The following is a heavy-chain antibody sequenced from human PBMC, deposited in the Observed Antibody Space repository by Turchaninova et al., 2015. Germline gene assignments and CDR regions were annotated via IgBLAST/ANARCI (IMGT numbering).Heavy chain of an antibody. CDR3: AREPLTGGELVPYFDF. Sequence: QVLLVESGGGVVQPGRSLRLSCAASGFTFSGYALHWVRQAPGKGREGVAGMSYAGNHIKDAETVGGLVTIARGKTKHTLYVHMDSLRAEDTAVYFCAREPLTGGELVPYFDFWGQGTLVTLSP. V-gene: IGHV3-30*04. J-gene: IGHJ4*02. D-gene: IGHD1-26*01. CDR2: MSYAGNHI. CDR1: GFTFSGYA.